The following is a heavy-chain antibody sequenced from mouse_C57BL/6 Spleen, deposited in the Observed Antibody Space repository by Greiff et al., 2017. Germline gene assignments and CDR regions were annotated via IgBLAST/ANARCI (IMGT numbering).Heavy chain of an antibody. CDR1: GYTFTSYW. J-gene: IGHJ2*01. D-gene: IGHD1-1*01. V-gene: IGHV1-72*01. CDR3: AIYYYGSRPCDY. CDR2: IDPNSGGT. Sequence: QVQLQQPGAELVKPGASVTLSCKASGYTFTSYWMHWVKQTPVRGLEWIGRIDPNSGGTTYNEKFKSKATLTVDKPSSTAYMQLSSLTSEDSAVYDCAIYYYGSRPCDYWGQGTTLTVSS.